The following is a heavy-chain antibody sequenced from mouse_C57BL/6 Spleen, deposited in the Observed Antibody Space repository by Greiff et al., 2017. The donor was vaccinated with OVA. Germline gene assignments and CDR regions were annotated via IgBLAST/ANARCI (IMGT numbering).Heavy chain of an antibody. Sequence: VKLQQSGAELVRPGASVTLSCKASGYTFTDYEMHWVKQTPVHGLEWIGAIDPETGGTAYNQKFKGKAILTADKSSSTAYMELRSLTSEDSAVYYCTRGPLATKAYYYAMDYWGQGTSVTVSS. CDR2: IDPETGGT. J-gene: IGHJ4*01. CDR1: GYTFTDYE. CDR3: TRGPLATKAYYYAMDY. V-gene: IGHV1-15*01.